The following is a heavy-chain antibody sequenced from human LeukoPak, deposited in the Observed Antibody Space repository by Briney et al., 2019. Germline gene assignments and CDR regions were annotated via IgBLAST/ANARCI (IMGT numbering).Heavy chain of an antibody. D-gene: IGHD2-2*01. J-gene: IGHJ4*02. CDR2: ISSSGST. Sequence: PSETLSLTCTVSGDSISSGDYYWSWIRQPAGKGLEWIGRISSSGSTNYNPSLKSRVTISVDTSKNQFSLKLSSVTAADTAVYYCARDQSRKFDYWGQGTLVTVSS. CDR1: GDSISSGDYY. CDR3: ARDQSRKFDY. V-gene: IGHV4-61*02.